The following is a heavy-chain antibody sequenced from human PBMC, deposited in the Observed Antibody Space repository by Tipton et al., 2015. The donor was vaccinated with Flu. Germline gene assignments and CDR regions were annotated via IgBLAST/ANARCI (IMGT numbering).Heavy chain of an antibody. CDR1: GGSISSYY. J-gene: IGHJ4*02. D-gene: IGHD3-22*01. V-gene: IGHV4-4*07. CDR2: IYTSGST. CDR3: AREALTDYYDSSGYLDY. Sequence: TLSLTCTVSGGSISSYYWSWIRQPAGKGLEWIGRIYTSGSTNYNPSLKSRVTMSVDTSKNQFSLKLSSVTAADTAVYYCAREALTDYYDSSGYLDYWGQGTLVTVSS.